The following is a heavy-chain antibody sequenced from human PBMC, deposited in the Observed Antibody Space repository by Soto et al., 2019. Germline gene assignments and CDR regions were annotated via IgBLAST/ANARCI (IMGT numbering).Heavy chain of an antibody. D-gene: IGHD3-3*01. Sequence: ASVKVSCKVSGYTLTELSMHWVRQAPGKGLDWMGGFDPEDGETIYAQKFQGRVTMTEDTSTDTAYMELSSLRSEDTAVYYCATDGPYDFWSGYSIPNFDYWGQGTLVTVSS. CDR1: GYTLTELS. J-gene: IGHJ4*02. CDR3: ATDGPYDFWSGYSIPNFDY. V-gene: IGHV1-24*01. CDR2: FDPEDGET.